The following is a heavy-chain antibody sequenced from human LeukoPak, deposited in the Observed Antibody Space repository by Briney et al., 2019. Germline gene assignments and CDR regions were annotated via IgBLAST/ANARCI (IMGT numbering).Heavy chain of an antibody. CDR2: IYPGDSAT. Sequence: GESLKISCKGSGYSFTSYWIGWVRQMPGKGLEWMGIIYPGDSATSYSPSFQGQVTISADKSISTAYLQWSSLKASDTAMYYCARHMIHCSGGSCLPAWFDPWGQGTLVTVSS. D-gene: IGHD2-15*01. J-gene: IGHJ5*02. V-gene: IGHV5-51*01. CDR3: ARHMIHCSGGSCLPAWFDP. CDR1: GYSFTSYW.